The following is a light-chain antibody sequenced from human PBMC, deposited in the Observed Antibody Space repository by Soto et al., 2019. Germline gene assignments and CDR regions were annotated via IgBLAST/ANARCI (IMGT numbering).Light chain of an antibody. CDR3: QQYYSTPKT. Sequence: DIVMTQSPDSRAVSLGERATIHCKSSQSVLYSSNNKNYLAWYQQNPGQPPKLLISWASTRESGVPDRFSGSGSGTDFTLTISSLQAEDVAVYYCQQYYSTPKTFGQGTKLEIK. J-gene: IGKJ2*01. CDR2: WAS. CDR1: QSVLYSSNNKNY. V-gene: IGKV4-1*01.